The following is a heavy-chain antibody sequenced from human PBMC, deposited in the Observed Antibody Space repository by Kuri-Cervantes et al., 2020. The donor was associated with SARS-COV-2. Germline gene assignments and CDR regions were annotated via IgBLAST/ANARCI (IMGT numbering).Heavy chain of an antibody. Sequence: GESLKISCAASGFTFSSYAMHWVRQAPGKGLERVAVISYDGSNKYYADSVKGRFTISRDNSKNTLYLQMNSLRAEDTAVYYCARDHRDGYNWSSFFGGMDVWGQGTTVTVSS. J-gene: IGHJ6*02. CDR3: ARDHRDGYNWSSFFGGMDV. CDR1: GFTFSSYA. D-gene: IGHD5-24*01. V-gene: IGHV3-30-3*01. CDR2: ISYDGSNK.